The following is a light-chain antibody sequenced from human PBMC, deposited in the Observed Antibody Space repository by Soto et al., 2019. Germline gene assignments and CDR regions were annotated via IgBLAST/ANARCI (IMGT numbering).Light chain of an antibody. V-gene: IGKV3-20*01. J-gene: IGKJ1*01. CDR1: QTVSGSQ. CDR2: DAS. CDR3: QQYGGSPWT. Sequence: EIALTQSPGTLSLSPGERATLSCRASQTVSGSQLAWYQQRPGQPPRLLIFDASRRATGIPDRFSGSGSGTDFSLTISRLEPEDFAVYYCQQYGGSPWTFGQGTKVDIK.